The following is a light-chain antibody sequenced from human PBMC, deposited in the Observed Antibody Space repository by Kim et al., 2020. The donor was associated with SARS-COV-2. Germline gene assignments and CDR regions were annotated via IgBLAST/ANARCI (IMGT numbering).Light chain of an antibody. V-gene: IGLV6-57*03. CDR3: QSYDSSNLVV. Sequence: TVTIACSRSSGGIASNYVQWYQQRAGSAPTTVIYEDNQRPSGVPDRFSGSIDSSSNAASLTISGLKTEDGADYYCQSYDSSNLVVFGGGTQLTVL. J-gene: IGLJ2*01. CDR1: SGGIASNY. CDR2: EDN.